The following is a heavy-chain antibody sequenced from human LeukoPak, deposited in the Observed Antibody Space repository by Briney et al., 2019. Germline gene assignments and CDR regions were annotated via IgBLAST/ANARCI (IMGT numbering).Heavy chain of an antibody. CDR1: GGSISSSSYY. V-gene: IGHV4-39*01. CDR2: IYYSGST. J-gene: IGHJ4*02. Sequence: PSETLSLTCTVSGGSISSSSYYWGWIRQPPGKGLEWIGSIYYSGSTYYNPSLKSRVTISVGTSKNQFSLKLSSVTAADTAVYYCASQDYGPVDYRGQGTLVTVSS. D-gene: IGHD4-17*01. CDR3: ASQDYGPVDY.